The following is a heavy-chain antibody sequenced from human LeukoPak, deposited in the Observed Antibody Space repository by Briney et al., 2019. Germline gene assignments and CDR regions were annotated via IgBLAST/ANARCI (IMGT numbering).Heavy chain of an antibody. V-gene: IGHV4-59*01. J-gene: IGHJ6*03. CDR2: IYYSGST. Sequence: PSETLSLTCTVSGGSISSYYWSWIRQPPGKGLEWIGYIYYSGSTNYNPSLKSRVTISVDTSKDQFSLKLSSVTAADTAVYYCARARMATVTTYGRRNHYYYYMDVWGKGTTVTVSS. D-gene: IGHD4-17*01. CDR3: ARARMATVTTYGRRNHYYYYMDV. CDR1: GGSISSYY.